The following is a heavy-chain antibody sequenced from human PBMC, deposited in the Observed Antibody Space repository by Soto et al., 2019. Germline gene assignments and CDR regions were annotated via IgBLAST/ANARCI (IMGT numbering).Heavy chain of an antibody. V-gene: IGHV3-64D*06. D-gene: IGHD2-2*02. CDR3: VKDLGYCSSTSCHKGYYFDY. CDR1: GFTVSSYY. CDR2: ISSNGGST. J-gene: IGHJ4*02. Sequence: GGSLRLSCAASGFTVSSYYMSWVRQAPGKGLEYVSAISSNGGSTYYADSVKGRFTISRDNSKNTLYLQMSSLRAEDTAVYYCVKDLGYCSSTSCHKGYYFDYWGQGTLVTVSS.